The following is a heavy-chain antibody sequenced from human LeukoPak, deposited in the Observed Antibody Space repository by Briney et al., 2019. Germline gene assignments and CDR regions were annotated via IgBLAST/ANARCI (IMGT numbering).Heavy chain of an antibody. CDR1: GFTFSSYS. Sequence: GGSLRLSCAASGFTFSSYSMNWVRQAPGKGLEWVSSISSSSYIYYADSVKGRFTISRDNAKNSLYLQMNSLRAEDTAVYYCARDAPYNWNDEGAYYFDYWGQGTLVTVSS. CDR3: ARDAPYNWNDEGAYYFDY. D-gene: IGHD1-20*01. V-gene: IGHV3-21*01. J-gene: IGHJ4*02. CDR2: ISSSSYI.